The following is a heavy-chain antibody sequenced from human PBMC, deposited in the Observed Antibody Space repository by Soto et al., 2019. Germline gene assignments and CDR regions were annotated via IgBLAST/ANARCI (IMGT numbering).Heavy chain of an antibody. CDR1: GFTFSSYA. CDR3: ARVYYGSGSYYRY. V-gene: IGHV3-30-3*01. D-gene: IGHD3-10*01. CDR2: ISYDGSNK. J-gene: IGHJ4*02. Sequence: QVQLVESGGGVVQPGRSLRLSCAASGFTFSSYAMHWVRQAPGKGLEWVAVISYDGSNKYYADSVKGRFTISRDNSKNTLYLQMNSLRAEDTAVYYCARVYYGSGSYYRYSGQGTLVTVSS.